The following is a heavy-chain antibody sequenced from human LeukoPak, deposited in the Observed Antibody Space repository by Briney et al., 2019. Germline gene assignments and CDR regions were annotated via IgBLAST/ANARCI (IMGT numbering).Heavy chain of an antibody. D-gene: IGHD5-24*01. CDR1: DYTFTNYG. J-gene: IGHJ4*02. CDR3: ARGRDGYNLDSY. Sequence: GASVKVSCKASDYTFTNYGISWVRQAPGQGLEWMGWISAYNGNTNYTQKLQGRVTMTTDTSTSTAYMELSSLRSEDTAVYYCARGRDGYNLDSYWGQGTLVTVSS. V-gene: IGHV1-18*01. CDR2: ISAYNGNT.